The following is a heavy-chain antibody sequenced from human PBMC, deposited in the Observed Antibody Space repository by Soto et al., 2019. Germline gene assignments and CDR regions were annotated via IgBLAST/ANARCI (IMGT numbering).Heavy chain of an antibody. V-gene: IGHV1-69*06. D-gene: IGHD2-2*01. Sequence: QVQLVQSGAEVKKPGSSVKVSCKASGGTFSSYAISWVRQAPGQGLEWMGGIIPIFGTANYAQKFEGRVTLTADKSTSTTHMELSTVSSDDAVGCYCPSQRGVGICSSPVCHGGFDFRGEGPQNTVSS. CDR2: IIPIFGTA. CDR1: GGTFSSYA. J-gene: IGHJ4*02. CDR3: PSQRGVGICSSPVCHGGFDF.